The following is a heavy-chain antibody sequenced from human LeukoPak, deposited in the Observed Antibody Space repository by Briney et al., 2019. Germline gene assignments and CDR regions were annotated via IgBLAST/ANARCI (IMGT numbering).Heavy chain of an antibody. J-gene: IGHJ4*02. Sequence: GGSLRLSCAASGFTFSSYGMHWVRQAPGKGLEWVAFIWYDGSNKYYADSVKGRFTISRDNSKNTLYLQMNSLRAEDTAVYYCQGGSPQGSVDYWGQGTLVTVSS. D-gene: IGHD3-16*01. CDR2: IWYDGSNK. CDR3: QGGSPQGSVDY. CDR1: GFTFSSYG. V-gene: IGHV3-30*02.